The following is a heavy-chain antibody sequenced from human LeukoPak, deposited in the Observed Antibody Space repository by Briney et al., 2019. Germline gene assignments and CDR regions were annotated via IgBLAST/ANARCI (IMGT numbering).Heavy chain of an antibody. CDR3: AATSGNYYNFAFDI. CDR1: GFTFSSYA. CDR2: ITASGVST. Sequence: GGSLRLSCAASGFTFSSYAMSWVRQAPGKGLEWVSSITASGVSTHYADSVKGRFTISRDNSKNTLFLRMNSLRAEDTAVYYCAATSGNYYNFAFDIWSQGTMVTVSS. V-gene: IGHV3-23*01. J-gene: IGHJ3*02. D-gene: IGHD3-10*01.